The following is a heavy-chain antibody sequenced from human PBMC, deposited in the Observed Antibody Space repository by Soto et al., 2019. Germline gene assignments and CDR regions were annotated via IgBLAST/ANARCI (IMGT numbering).Heavy chain of an antibody. CDR2: IVVGSGNT. Sequence: VASVKVSCKAFGFTFTSSAVQWVRQARGQRLEWIGWIVVGSGNTNYAQKFQERVTITRDMSTSTAYMELSSLRSEDTAVYYCAAFGDYDFWLGRAFDIWGQGTMVTVSS. CDR3: AAFGDYDFWLGRAFDI. V-gene: IGHV1-58*01. D-gene: IGHD3-3*01. CDR1: GFTFTSSA. J-gene: IGHJ3*02.